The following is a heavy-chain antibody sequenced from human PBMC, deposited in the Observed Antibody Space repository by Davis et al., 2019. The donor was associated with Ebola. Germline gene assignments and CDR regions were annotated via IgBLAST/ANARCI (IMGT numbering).Heavy chain of an antibody. V-gene: IGHV1-18*01. CDR2: ISAYNGNT. D-gene: IGHD3-3*01. J-gene: IGHJ6*02. CDR3: ARASPTISDDYYYYGMDV. Sequence: ASVKVSCKASGYTFTSYGISWVRQAPGQGLEWMGWISAYNGNTNYAQKLQGRVTMTTDTSTSTAYMELRSLRSEDTAVYYCARASPTISDDYYYYGMDVWGQGTTVTVSS. CDR1: GYTFTSYG.